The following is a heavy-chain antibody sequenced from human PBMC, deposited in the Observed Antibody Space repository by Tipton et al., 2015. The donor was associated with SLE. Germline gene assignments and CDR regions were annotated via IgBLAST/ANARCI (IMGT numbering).Heavy chain of an antibody. CDR1: GGSINSYF. CDR3: ARGGLGYSYYYYMDV. CDR2: IYYSGST. V-gene: IGHV4-59*01. J-gene: IGHJ6*03. D-gene: IGHD5-18*01. Sequence: TLSLTCTVSGGSINSYFWSWIRQPPGKGLEWIGYIYYSGSTNYNPSLKSRVTMSVDTSKNQISLKLSSVTAADTAVYYCARGGLGYSYYYYMDVWGKGTTVTVSS.